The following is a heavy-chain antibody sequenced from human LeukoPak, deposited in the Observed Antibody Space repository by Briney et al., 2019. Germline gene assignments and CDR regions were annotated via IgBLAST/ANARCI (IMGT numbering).Heavy chain of an antibody. CDR2: IDPTSGGT. D-gene: IGHD3-22*01. CDR3: AREYYDGSGHKHSFGI. V-gene: IGHV1-2*02. Sequence: ASVKVSCKASGYTFSDYYMHWVRQAPGQGLEWMGWIDPTSGGTKYAQKFQGRVAMTRDTSISTVYMELSRLRSDDTAVFYCAREYYDGSGHKHSFGIWGQGTMVTVSS. CDR1: GYTFSDYY. J-gene: IGHJ3*02.